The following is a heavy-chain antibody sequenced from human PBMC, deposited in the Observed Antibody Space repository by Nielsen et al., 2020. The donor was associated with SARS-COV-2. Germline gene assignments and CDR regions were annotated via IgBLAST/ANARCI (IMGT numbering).Heavy chain of an antibody. CDR2: INWNGGST. CDR3: ARGSDYAYYYYGMDV. Sequence: GGSLRLSCSASGFTFSSYAMHWVRQAPGKGLEWVSGINWNGGSTGYADSVKGRFTISRDNAKNSLYLQMNSLRAEDTALYHCARGSDYAYYYYGMDVWGQGTTVTVSS. D-gene: IGHD4-17*01. J-gene: IGHJ6*02. CDR1: GFTFSSYA. V-gene: IGHV3-20*01.